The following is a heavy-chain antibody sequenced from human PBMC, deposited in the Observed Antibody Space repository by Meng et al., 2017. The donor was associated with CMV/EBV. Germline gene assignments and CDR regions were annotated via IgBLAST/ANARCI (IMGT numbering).Heavy chain of an antibody. D-gene: IGHD3-3*01. CDR3: ARESTIFGVVIPNYYYYGMDV. CDR1: EFTFSSYS. Sequence: GRSLRLSCATSEFTFSSYSMNWVRQAPGKGLEWVSSISSSSSYIYYADSVTGRFTISRDNAQNSLYLQMNSLRAEDTAVYYCARESTIFGVVIPNYYYYGMDVWGQGTTVTVSS. J-gene: IGHJ6*02. V-gene: IGHV3-21*01. CDR2: ISSSSSYI.